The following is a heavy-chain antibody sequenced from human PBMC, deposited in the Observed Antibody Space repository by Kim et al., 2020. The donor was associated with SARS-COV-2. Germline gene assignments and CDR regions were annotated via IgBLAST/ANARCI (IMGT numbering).Heavy chain of an antibody. CDR3: ARGSGSGSYYSP. Sequence: TYTQKFQGRGTMTRDTSTSTVYMELSSLTSEDTAVYYCARGSGSGSYYSPWGQGTLVTVS. D-gene: IGHD3-10*01. V-gene: IGHV1-46*01. J-gene: IGHJ5*02.